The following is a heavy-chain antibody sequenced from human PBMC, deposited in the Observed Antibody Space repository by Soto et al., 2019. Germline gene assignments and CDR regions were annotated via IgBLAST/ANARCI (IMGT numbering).Heavy chain of an antibody. CDR3: ATSFGSGSRAFDY. CDR1: GYTFSSYG. Sequence: ASVKVSCKASGYTFSSYGISWVRQAPGQGLEWMGWISAYNGNTNYAQKFQGRVTMTTDTSTSTAYMELRSLRSEDTAIYYCATSFGSGSRAFDYWGQGAQVTVSS. V-gene: IGHV1-18*01. D-gene: IGHD3-10*01. CDR2: ISAYNGNT. J-gene: IGHJ4*02.